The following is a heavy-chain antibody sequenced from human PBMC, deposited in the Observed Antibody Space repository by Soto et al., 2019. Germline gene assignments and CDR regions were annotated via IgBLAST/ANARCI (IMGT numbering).Heavy chain of an antibody. J-gene: IGHJ4*02. Sequence: QVQLVQSGAEVKKPGASVKVSCKVSGYTLTELSMHWVRQAPGKGLEWMGGFDPEDGETIYAQKFQGRVTMTEDTSTDXAYRELSSLRSEDTAVYYCATRSRTVTSLAYYFDYWGQGTLVTVSS. CDR1: GYTLTELS. V-gene: IGHV1-24*01. D-gene: IGHD4-17*01. CDR2: FDPEDGET. CDR3: ATRSRTVTSLAYYFDY.